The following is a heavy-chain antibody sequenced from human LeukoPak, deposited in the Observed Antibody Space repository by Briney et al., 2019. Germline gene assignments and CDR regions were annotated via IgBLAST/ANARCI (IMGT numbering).Heavy chain of an antibody. J-gene: IGHJ4*02. D-gene: IGHD3-22*01. CDR1: GFTFSSYA. Sequence: GGSLRLSCAASGFTFSSYAMSWVRQAPGKGLEWVSAISGSGGSTYYADSVKGRFTISRDNSKNTLYLQMNSLRAEDTAVYYCAKTVPTYHDSSGYCPYWGQGTLVTVSS. V-gene: IGHV3-23*01. CDR2: ISGSGGST. CDR3: AKTVPTYHDSSGYCPY.